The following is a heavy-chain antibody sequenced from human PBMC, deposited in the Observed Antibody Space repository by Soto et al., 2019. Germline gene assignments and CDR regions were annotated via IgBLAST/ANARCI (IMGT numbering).Heavy chain of an antibody. J-gene: IGHJ4*02. Sequence: QVQLVQSGAEVKKPGSSVKVSCKASGGTFSSYAISWVRQAPGQGLEWMGGIIPIFGTANYAQKLQGRVTITADESTSTAYMELSSLRSEDTAVYYCARGGGVEYGSGNTYYFDYWGQGTLVTVSS. CDR2: IIPIFGTA. CDR1: GGTFSSYA. CDR3: ARGGGVEYGSGNTYYFDY. D-gene: IGHD3-10*01. V-gene: IGHV1-69*01.